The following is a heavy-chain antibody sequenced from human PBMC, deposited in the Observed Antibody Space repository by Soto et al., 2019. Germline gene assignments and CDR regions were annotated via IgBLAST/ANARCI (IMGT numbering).Heavy chain of an antibody. Sequence: GGSLRLSCAASGFTFSSYGIHWVRQAPGKGLEWVAVISYDGRNEYYADSVKGRFTISRDNSKNTLYLQMNSLRVEDTAVYYCAKAGMPATIMSQLDYWGQGALVTVSS. CDR1: GFTFSSYG. CDR2: ISYDGRNE. D-gene: IGHD5-12*01. J-gene: IGHJ4*02. CDR3: AKAGMPATIMSQLDY. V-gene: IGHV3-30*18.